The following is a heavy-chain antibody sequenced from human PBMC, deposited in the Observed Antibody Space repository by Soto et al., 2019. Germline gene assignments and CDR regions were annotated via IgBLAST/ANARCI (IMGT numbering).Heavy chain of an antibody. CDR1: GFTVSSHG. Sequence: QVQLVESEGGVVQPGRSLRLSCAASGFTVSSHGMHWVRQAPGKGLEWVAVISYDGSNKYYADSVKGRFTISRDNSKNTLYLQMNSLRAEDTAVYYCAKGDIAAARRGPLFDPWGQGTLVTVSS. D-gene: IGHD6-13*01. J-gene: IGHJ5*02. CDR2: ISYDGSNK. V-gene: IGHV3-30*18. CDR3: AKGDIAAARRGPLFDP.